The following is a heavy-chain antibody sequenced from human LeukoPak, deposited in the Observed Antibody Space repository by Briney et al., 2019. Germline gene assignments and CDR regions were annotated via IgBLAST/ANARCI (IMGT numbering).Heavy chain of an antibody. V-gene: IGHV4-39*01. CDR1: GGSISSSNYY. D-gene: IGHD1-26*01. Sequence: PSETLSLTCTVSGGSISSSNYYWGWIRQPPGKGLEWIGSIYYSGTTYYNPSLKSRVTISVDTSKNQFSLKLSSVTAADTAVYYCARAGQWGYYYYYYMVVWGKGTTVTVSS. CDR3: ARAGQWGYYYYYYMVV. J-gene: IGHJ6*03. CDR2: IYYSGTT.